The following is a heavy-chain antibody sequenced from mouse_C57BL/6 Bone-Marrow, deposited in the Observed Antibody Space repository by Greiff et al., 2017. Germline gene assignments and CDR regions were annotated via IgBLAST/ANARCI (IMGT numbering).Heavy chain of an antibody. V-gene: IGHV5-6*01. CDR3: ARHFVWFAY. CDR1: GFTFSSYG. Sequence: EVQLVESGGDLVKPGGSLKLSCAASGFTFSSYGMSWVRQTPDKRLEWVATISSGGSYTYYPDSVKGRFTISRDNAKNTLYLQMSSLKSEDTAIYYCARHFVWFAYLGQGTLVTVSA. J-gene: IGHJ3*01. CDR2: ISSGGSYT.